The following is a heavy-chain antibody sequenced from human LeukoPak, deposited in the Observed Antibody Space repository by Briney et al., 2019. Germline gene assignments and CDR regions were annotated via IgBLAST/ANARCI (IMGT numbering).Heavy chain of an antibody. CDR2: IYHSGST. CDR1: GGSISSGGYY. J-gene: IGHJ6*02. CDR3: ARVNTYYYGSGSYYNEGYYYGMDV. D-gene: IGHD3-10*01. V-gene: IGHV4-30-2*01. Sequence: SETLSLTCTVSGGSISSGGYYWSWIRQPPGKGLEWIGYIYHSGSTYCNPSLKSRVTISVDRSKNQFSLKLSSVTAADTAVYYCARVNTYYYGSGSYYNEGYYYGMDVWGQGTTVTVSS.